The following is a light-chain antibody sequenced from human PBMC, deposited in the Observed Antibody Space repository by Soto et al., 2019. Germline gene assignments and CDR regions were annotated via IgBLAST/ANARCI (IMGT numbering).Light chain of an antibody. CDR3: ATWDDSLGGQGV. J-gene: IGLJ3*02. V-gene: IGLV1-44*01. CDR1: SSNIGSNA. CDR2: TNN. Sequence: QPVLTQPPSASGTPGQRVTISCSGSSSNIGSNAVSWYQQLPGTAPKLLIYTNNQRPSRVPDRFSGSKSGTSASLAVSGLQSEDEADYYCATWDDSLGGQGVFGGGTKLTVL.